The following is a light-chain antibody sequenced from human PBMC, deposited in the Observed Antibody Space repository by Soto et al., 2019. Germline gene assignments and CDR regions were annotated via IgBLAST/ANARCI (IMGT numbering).Light chain of an antibody. CDR2: GAS. V-gene: IGKV3-20*01. CDR3: QQYAGPPTT. Sequence: EIVLTQSPGTLSLSPGEGATLSCRASQSVSRNYLAWCQQKPGQAPRVIMYGASRRATGIPDRFSGGGSGTDFTLTISRLEPEDFAVYFCQQYAGPPTTFGQGTRLEI. J-gene: IGKJ5*01. CDR1: QSVSRNY.